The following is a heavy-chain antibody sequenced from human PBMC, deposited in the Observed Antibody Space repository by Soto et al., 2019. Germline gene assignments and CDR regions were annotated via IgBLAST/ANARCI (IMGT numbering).Heavy chain of an antibody. J-gene: IGHJ5*02. D-gene: IGHD6-6*01. CDR1: GGSFSGYY. V-gene: IGHV4-34*01. CDR2: INHSGST. CDR3: ARAFHSSSRYNWFDP. Sequence: SETLSLTCAVYGGSFSGYYWSWIRQPPGKGLEWIGEINHSGSTNYNPSLKSRVTISVDTSKNQFSLKLSSVTAADTAVYYCARAFHSSSRYNWFDPWGQGTLVTVSS.